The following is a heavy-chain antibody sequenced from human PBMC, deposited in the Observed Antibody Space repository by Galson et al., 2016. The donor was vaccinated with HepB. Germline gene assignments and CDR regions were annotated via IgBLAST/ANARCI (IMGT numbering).Heavy chain of an antibody. CDR2: IYQTGTA. CDR3: TRGTLGSVATMAFDY. Sequence: SISNNYWWTWVRQFPGQGLEWIGEIYQTGTAHYNPSFTSRATISLDKSKNEISLRLASVTAADTAVYYCTRGTLGSVATMAFDYWGQGTLVTVSS. D-gene: IGHD4/OR15-4a*01. CDR1: SISNNYW. J-gene: IGHJ4*02. V-gene: IGHV4-4*02.